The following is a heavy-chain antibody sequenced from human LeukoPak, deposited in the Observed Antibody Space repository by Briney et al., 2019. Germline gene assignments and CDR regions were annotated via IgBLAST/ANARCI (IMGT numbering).Heavy chain of an antibody. V-gene: IGHV1-2*06. CDR3: ARDRGSGSYEFDP. CDR1: GYTFTGYY. Sequence: ASVKVSCKASGYTFTGYYMHWVRQAPGQGLEWMGRINPNSGGTNYAQKFQGRVTMTRDTSISTAYMGLSRLRSDDTAVYYCARDRGSGSYEFDPWGQGTLVTVSS. D-gene: IGHD1-26*01. CDR2: INPNSGGT. J-gene: IGHJ5*02.